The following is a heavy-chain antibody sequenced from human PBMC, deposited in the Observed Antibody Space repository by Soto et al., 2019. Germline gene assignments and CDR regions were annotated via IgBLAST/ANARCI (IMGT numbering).Heavy chain of an antibody. D-gene: IGHD3-22*01. CDR1: GFTFSSYW. CDR2: INSDGSST. J-gene: IGHJ4*02. CDR3: ASIYYYDSSGPDY. V-gene: IGHV3-74*01. Sequence: GSLRLSCAASGFTFSSYWMHWVRQAPGKGLVWVSRINSDGSSTGYADSVKGRFTISRDNAKNTLYLQMNSLRAEDTAVYYCASIYYYDSSGPDYWGQGTLVTVSS.